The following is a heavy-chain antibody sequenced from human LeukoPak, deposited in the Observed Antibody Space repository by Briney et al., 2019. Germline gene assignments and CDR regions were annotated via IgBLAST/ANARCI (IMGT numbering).Heavy chain of an antibody. Sequence: PSETLSLTCTVSGGSISSGSYYWSWIRQPAGKGLEWIVRIYTSGSTNYNPSHKSRVTTSVDTSKNQFSLKLSSVTAADTAVYYCARGSFARGVIPTDYWGQGTLVTVSS. J-gene: IGHJ4*02. CDR3: ARGSFARGVIPTDY. V-gene: IGHV4-61*02. CDR2: IYTSGST. CDR1: GGSISSGSYY. D-gene: IGHD3-10*01.